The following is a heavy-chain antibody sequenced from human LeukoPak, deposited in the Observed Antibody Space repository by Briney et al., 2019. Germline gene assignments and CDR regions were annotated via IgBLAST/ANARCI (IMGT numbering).Heavy chain of an antibody. CDR2: INPNSGGT. V-gene: IGHV1-2*02. CDR1: GYTFTGYY. D-gene: IGHD2-2*01. CDR3: ARVVCSSTSCLDYFDY. J-gene: IGHJ4*02. Sequence: ASVKVSCKASGYTFTGYYMHWVRQAPGQGLEWMGWINPNSGGTNYAQKFQGRVTMTRDTSISTAYMELSRLRSDDTAVYYCARVVCSSTSCLDYFDYWGQGTLVTVSS.